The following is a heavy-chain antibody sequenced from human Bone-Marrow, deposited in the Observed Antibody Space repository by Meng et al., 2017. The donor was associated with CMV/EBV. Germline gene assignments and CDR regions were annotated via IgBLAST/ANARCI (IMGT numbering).Heavy chain of an antibody. Sequence: ASVKVSCKASGYTFTGYYMHWVRQAPGQGLEWMGWINPNSGGTNYAQKFQGRVTMTRDTSISTAYLQWSSLKASDTAMYYCARHELLKYSSSSPADAFDIWGQGTMVTVSS. D-gene: IGHD6-6*01. J-gene: IGHJ3*02. CDR3: ARHELLKYSSSSPADAFDI. CDR2: INPNSGGT. CDR1: GYTFTGYY. V-gene: IGHV1-2*02.